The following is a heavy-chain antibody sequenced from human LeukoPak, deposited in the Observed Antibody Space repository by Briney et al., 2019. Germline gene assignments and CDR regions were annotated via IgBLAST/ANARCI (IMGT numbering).Heavy chain of an antibody. Sequence: ASVKVSCKASGYTFTGYYIHWVRQAPGQGLEWMGWINPNSGGTNYAQKFQGRVTMTRDTSISTAYMELSRLRSDDTAVYYCARPRGYSGYSYGLWGQGTLVTVSS. CDR2: INPNSGGT. CDR3: ARPRGYSGYSYGL. CDR1: GYTFTGYY. V-gene: IGHV1-2*02. J-gene: IGHJ4*02. D-gene: IGHD5-18*01.